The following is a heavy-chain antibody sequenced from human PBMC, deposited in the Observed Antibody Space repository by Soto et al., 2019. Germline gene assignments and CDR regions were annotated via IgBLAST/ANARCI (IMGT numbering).Heavy chain of an antibody. D-gene: IGHD6-19*01. Sequence: AVKVSCKASGGTFSSYASSWVRQAPGQGLEWMGGIIPIFGTANYAQKFQGRVTITADKSTSTAYMELSSLRSEDTAVYYCAKRGSGWYSADYCGQGPPVTVSS. CDR3: AKRGSGWYSADY. V-gene: IGHV1-69*06. CDR1: GGTFSSYA. CDR2: IIPIFGTA. J-gene: IGHJ4*02.